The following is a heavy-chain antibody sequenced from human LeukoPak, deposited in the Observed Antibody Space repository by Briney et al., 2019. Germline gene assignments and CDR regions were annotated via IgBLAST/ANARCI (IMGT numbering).Heavy chain of an antibody. CDR1: GYTFTGYY. D-gene: IGHD3-3*01. J-gene: IGHJ3*02. CDR2: INPNSGGT. CDR3: ARGPYYDFWSGYSDAFDI. V-gene: IGHV1-2*02. Sequence: ASVKVSCKASGYTFTGYYMHWVRQAPGQGLEWMGWINPNSGGTNYAQKFQGRVTMTRGMSTSTVYMELSSLRSEDTAVYYCARGPYYDFWSGYSDAFDIWGQGTMGTVSS.